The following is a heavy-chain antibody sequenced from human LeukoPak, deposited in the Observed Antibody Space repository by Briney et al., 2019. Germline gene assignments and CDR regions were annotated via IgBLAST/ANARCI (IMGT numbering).Heavy chain of an antibody. CDR3: ARSGDGYNRFDY. CDR1: GFTFSSYA. V-gene: IGHV3-23*01. D-gene: IGHD5-24*01. Sequence: GGSLRLSCAASGFTFSSYAMSWVRQAPGKGLEWVSAISGSGGSTYYADSVKGRFTISRDNSKNTLYLQMNSLRAEDTAVYYCARSGDGYNRFDYWGQGTLVTVSS. CDR2: ISGSGGST. J-gene: IGHJ4*02.